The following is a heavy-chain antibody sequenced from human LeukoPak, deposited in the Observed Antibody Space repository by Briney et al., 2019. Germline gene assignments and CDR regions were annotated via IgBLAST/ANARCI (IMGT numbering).Heavy chain of an antibody. CDR2: ISYDGSNK. CDR3: ARGIDY. CDR1: GLTFSTYG. J-gene: IGHJ4*02. Sequence: PGGSLRLSCAASGLTFSTYGMHWVRQAPGKGLEWVAVISYDGSNKYYADSVKGRFTISRDNSKNTLYLQMNSLRAEDTAVYYCARGIDYWGRGTLVTVSS. V-gene: IGHV3-30*03.